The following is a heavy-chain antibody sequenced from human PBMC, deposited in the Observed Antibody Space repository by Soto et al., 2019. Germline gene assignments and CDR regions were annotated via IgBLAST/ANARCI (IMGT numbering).Heavy chain of an antibody. CDR3: ARDTYGYCSGGSCRGFDP. V-gene: IGHV4-30-4*01. CDR1: GGSISSGDYY. Sequence: QVQLQESGPGLVKPSQTLSLTCTVSGGSISSGDYYWSWIRQPPGKGLEWIGYIYYSGSTYYNTSLKSRVTISVDTSKNQFSLKLSSVTAADTAVYYCARDTYGYCSGGSCRGFDPWGQGTLVTVSS. J-gene: IGHJ5*02. D-gene: IGHD2-15*01. CDR2: IYYSGST.